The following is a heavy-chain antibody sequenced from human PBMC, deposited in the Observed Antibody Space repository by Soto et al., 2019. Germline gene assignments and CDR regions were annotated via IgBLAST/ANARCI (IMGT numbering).Heavy chain of an antibody. CDR2: IKSKTDGGTT. J-gene: IGHJ3*02. CDR1: GFTFSNAW. CDR3: TTAQWLAWDYDAFDI. V-gene: IGHV3-15*01. Sequence: EVQLVESGGGLVKPGGSLRLSCAASGFTFSNAWMSWVRQAPGKGLEWVGRIKSKTDGGTTDYAAPVKGRFTISRDDSKNTLYLQMNSLKTEDTAVYYCTTAQWLAWDYDAFDIWGQGTMVTVS. D-gene: IGHD6-19*01.